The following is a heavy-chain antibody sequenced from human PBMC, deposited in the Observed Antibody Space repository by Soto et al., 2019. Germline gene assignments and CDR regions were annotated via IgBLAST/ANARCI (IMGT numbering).Heavy chain of an antibody. J-gene: IGHJ5*02. CDR2: INHSGST. Sequence: SETLSLTCAVYGGSFSGYYWSWIRQPPGKGLEWIGEINHSGSTNYNPSLKSRVTISVDTSKNQFSLRLNSVTAADTAVYHCARWGNHLDPWGQGTLVT. V-gene: IGHV4-34*01. D-gene: IGHD3-16*01. CDR3: ARWGNHLDP. CDR1: GGSFSGYY.